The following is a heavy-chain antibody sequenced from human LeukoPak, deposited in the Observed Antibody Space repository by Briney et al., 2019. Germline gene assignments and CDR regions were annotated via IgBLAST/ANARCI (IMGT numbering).Heavy chain of an antibody. V-gene: IGHV4-59*02. D-gene: IGHD3-16*01. Sequence: GSLRLSCTVSGFTVSSNSMSWIRQPPGKGLKWIGYIYYSGSTSYSPSLRSRVTISVDTSKNQFSLKLSSVTAADTAVYYCARETSQKGAHYMDVWGKGTTVTISS. CDR3: ARETSQKGAHYMDV. J-gene: IGHJ6*03. CDR2: IYYSGST. CDR1: GFTVSSNS.